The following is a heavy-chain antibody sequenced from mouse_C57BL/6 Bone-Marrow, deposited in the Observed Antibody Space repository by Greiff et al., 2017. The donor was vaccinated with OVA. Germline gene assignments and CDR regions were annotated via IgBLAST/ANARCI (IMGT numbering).Heavy chain of an antibody. CDR1: GYTFTDYN. Sequence: VQLKQSGPELVKPGASVKMSCKASGYTFTDYNMHWVKQSHGKSLEWIGYINPNNGGTSYNQKFKGKATLTVNKSSSTAYMELRSLTSEDSAVYYCARLGFTTVVATGAMDYWGQGTSVTVSS. CDR2: INPNNGGT. D-gene: IGHD1-1*01. J-gene: IGHJ4*01. CDR3: ARLGFTTVVATGAMDY. V-gene: IGHV1-22*01.